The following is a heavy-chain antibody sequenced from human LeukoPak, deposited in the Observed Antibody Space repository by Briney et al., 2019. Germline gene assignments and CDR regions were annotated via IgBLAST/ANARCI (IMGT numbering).Heavy chain of an antibody. J-gene: IGHJ4*02. CDR1: GGSFSGYY. D-gene: IGHD5-12*01. CDR2: INHSGST. CDR3: ASGGGYSGYDYYFDY. V-gene: IGHV4-34*01. Sequence: SETLSLTCAVYGGSFSGYYWSWIRQPPGKGLEWIGEINHSGSTNYNPSLKSRVTISVDTSKNQFSLKLSSVTAADTAVYYCASGGGYSGYDYYFDYWGQGTLVTVSS.